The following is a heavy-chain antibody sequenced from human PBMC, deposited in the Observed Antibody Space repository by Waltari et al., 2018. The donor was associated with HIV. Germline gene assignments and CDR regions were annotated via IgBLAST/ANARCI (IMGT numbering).Heavy chain of an antibody. V-gene: IGHV1-69*01. CDR3: ARDNGSGYAEMFDP. Sequence: QVQLVQSGAEVKKPGSSVKVSCKASGGSFSSYGISWVRQAPGQGLEWMGGFIPVVGTPNYAQKFQGRVTITADEARSTVYMELSSLRSEDTAVYYCARDNGSGYAEMFDPWGQGTLVTDSS. CDR1: GGSFSSYG. CDR2: FIPVVGTP. J-gene: IGHJ5*02. D-gene: IGHD3-10*01.